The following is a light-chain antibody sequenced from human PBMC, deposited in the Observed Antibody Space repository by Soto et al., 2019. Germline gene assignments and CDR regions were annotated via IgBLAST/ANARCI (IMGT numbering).Light chain of an antibody. Sequence: DVVMTQSPLSMPATLGQPASIPCRSSQSLGNSGATSYLNWCQQRPGQSPGRLPYKVSHRDSGVPDRFSGSGSGPDFTLNISRVQAEDVGGYYCMHATPWPRTFGQGTKVEIK. CDR1: QSLGNSGATSY. J-gene: IGKJ1*01. CDR3: MHATPWPRT. CDR2: KVS. V-gene: IGKV2-30*01.